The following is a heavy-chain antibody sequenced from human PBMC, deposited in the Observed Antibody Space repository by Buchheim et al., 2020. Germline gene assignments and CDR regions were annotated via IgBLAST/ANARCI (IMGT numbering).Heavy chain of an antibody. CDR2: ISGSGGST. CDR1: GFTFSSYV. J-gene: IGHJ5*02. V-gene: IGHV3-23*01. D-gene: IGHD3-3*01. CDR3: AKGDDFWKGCFDP. Sequence: EVQLLESGGGLVQPGGSLRLSCAASGFTFSSYVVSWVRQAPGTGLEWVSAISGSGGSTYYADAGKGRFTISRDNSKNTLYVQMNSLRVEDTAVYYCAKGDDFWKGCFDPWGLGTL.